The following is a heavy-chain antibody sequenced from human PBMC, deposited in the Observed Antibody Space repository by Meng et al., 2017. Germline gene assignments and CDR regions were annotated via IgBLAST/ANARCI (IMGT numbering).Heavy chain of an antibody. J-gene: IGHJ4*02. CDR3: ARGQNWNYFGFFDY. CDR1: VFTFSSYA. D-gene: IGHD1-7*01. CDR2: ISYDGSNK. V-gene: IGHV3-30*01. Sequence: RLVGSGGGVVQPGRPLSTSWAAPVFTFSSYAKQWVRQVPGKGLEWVAVISYDGSNKYYADSVKGRFTISRDNSKNTLYLQMNSLRAEDTAVYYCARGQNWNYFGFFDYWGQGTLVTVSS.